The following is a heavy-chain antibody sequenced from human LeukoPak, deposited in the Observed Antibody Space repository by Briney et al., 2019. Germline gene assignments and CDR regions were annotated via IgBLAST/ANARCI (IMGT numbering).Heavy chain of an antibody. CDR2: IRNDGGNK. Sequence: PGGSLRPSCAASGFSFSSYGMHWVRQAPGKGLEWVAVIRNDGGNKDYADSVKGRFTISRDNSKNTLYLQMNSLRAEDTAVYYCAKDWSLGYGCLDYWGQGILVTVSS. CDR1: GFSFSSYG. J-gene: IGHJ4*02. CDR3: AKDWSLGYGCLDY. D-gene: IGHD5-12*01. V-gene: IGHV3-33*06.